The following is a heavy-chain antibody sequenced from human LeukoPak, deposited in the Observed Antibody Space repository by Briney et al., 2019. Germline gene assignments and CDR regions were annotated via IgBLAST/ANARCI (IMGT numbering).Heavy chain of an antibody. J-gene: IGHJ6*02. CDR3: ARRGSNYYDSSGYRYYYGMDV. CDR2: INAGNGNT. D-gene: IGHD3-22*01. V-gene: IGHV1-3*01. CDR1: GYTFTSYA. Sequence: ASVKVSCKASGYTFTSYAMHWVRQAPGQRLEWMGWINAGNGNTKYSQKFQGRVTITRDTSASTAYMELSSLRSEDTAVYYCARRGSNYYDSSGYRYYYGMDVWGQGTTVTVSS.